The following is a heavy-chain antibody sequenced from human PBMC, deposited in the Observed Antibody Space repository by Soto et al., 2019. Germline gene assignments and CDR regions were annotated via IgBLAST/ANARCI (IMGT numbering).Heavy chain of an antibody. V-gene: IGHV3-7*01. CDR2: IEEDGSEK. CDR3: ARGRGWLDP. Sequence: SGGSLRLSCAGSGFAFSGYWMSWVRQAPWKGLEWVANIEEDGSEKYYVDSVKGRFTISRDNAKNSLFLQMNSLGAEDTAVYYCARGRGWLDPWGQGTLVTVSS. J-gene: IGHJ5*02. CDR1: GFAFSGYW.